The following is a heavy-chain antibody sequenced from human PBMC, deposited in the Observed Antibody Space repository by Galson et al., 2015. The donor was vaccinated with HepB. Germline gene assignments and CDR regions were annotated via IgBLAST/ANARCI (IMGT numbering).Heavy chain of an antibody. D-gene: IGHD6-13*01. CDR2: ISSSSSTK. J-gene: IGHJ5*02. Sequence: SLRLSCAASGFTFSSYSMNWVRQAPGKGLEWVSYISSSSSTKYYADSVKGRFTISRDNSKNTLYLQMNSLRAEDTAVYYCARSGYSSSWWWFDPWGQGTLVTVSS. CDR3: ARSGYSSSWWWFDP. V-gene: IGHV3-48*01. CDR1: GFTFSSYS.